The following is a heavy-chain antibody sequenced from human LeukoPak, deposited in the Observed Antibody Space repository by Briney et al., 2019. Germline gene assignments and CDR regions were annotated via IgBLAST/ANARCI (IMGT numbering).Heavy chain of an antibody. D-gene: IGHD3-16*01. CDR1: GYTFTSYG. CDR3: ARVRRGTPTELFDY. V-gene: IGHV1-46*01. CDR2: INPSGGST. Sequence: VASVKVSCKASGYTFTSYGIAWLRQAPGQGLEWMGIINPSGGSTSYAQRFQGRVTMTRDTSTSTVYMELSSLRSEDTAVYYCARVRRGTPTELFDYWGQGTLVTVSS. J-gene: IGHJ4*02.